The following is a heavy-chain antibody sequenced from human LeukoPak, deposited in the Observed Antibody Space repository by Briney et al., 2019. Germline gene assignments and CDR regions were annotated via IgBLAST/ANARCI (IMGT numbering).Heavy chain of an antibody. D-gene: IGHD3-3*01. CDR1: GGSISSGSYY. CDR3: ARTQYDFWSGTYYFDY. J-gene: IGHJ4*02. CDR2: IYTSGST. V-gene: IGHV4-61*02. Sequence: SQTLSLTCTVSGGSISSGSYYWGWIRQPAGKGLEWIGRIYTSGSTNYNPSLKSRVTISVDTSKNQCSLKLSSVTAADTAVYYCARTQYDFWSGTYYFDYWGQGTLVTVSS.